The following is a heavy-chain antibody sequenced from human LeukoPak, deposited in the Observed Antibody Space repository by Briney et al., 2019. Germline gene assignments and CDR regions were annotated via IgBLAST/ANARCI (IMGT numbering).Heavy chain of an antibody. D-gene: IGHD2-2*03. CDR1: GFTFGDYA. CDR3: TRVFGYCSSTSCRDAFDI. V-gene: IGHV3-49*04. CDR2: IRSKAYGGTT. Sequence: GGSLRLSCTASGFTFGDYAMSWVRQAPGKGLEWVGFIRSKAYGGTTEYAASVKGRFTISRDDSKSIAYLQMNSLKTEDTAVYYCTRVFGYCSSTSCRDAFDIWGQGTMVTVSS. J-gene: IGHJ3*02.